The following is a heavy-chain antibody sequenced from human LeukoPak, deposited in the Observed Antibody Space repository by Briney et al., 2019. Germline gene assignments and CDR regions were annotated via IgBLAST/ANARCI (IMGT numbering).Heavy chain of an antibody. J-gene: IGHJ4*02. CDR2: ISGSGGST. Sequence: PGGSLRLSCAASEFTFSSYAMSWVRQAPGKGLEWVSTISGSGGSTYYADSVKGRFTISRDNPKNTLYLQMNSLRAEDTAVYYCARSVVGAAAGIPGVGYWGQGTLVTVSS. V-gene: IGHV3-23*01. CDR3: ARSVVGAAAGIPGVGY. CDR1: EFTFSSYA. D-gene: IGHD6-13*01.